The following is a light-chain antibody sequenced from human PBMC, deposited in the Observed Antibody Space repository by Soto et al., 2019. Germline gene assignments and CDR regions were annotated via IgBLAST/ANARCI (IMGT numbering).Light chain of an antibody. CDR1: SSNIGADYD. CDR3: QSYDSSLSCFYV. J-gene: IGLJ1*01. V-gene: IGLV1-40*01. CDR2: GNN. Sequence: QPVLTQPPSVSGAPGQRVTISCTGSSSNIGADYDVHWYQQVPGAAPNLLIYGNNNRPSGVPDRFSGSKSGTSASLAITGLQAEDEADYYCQSYDSSLSCFYVFGTGTKVTVL.